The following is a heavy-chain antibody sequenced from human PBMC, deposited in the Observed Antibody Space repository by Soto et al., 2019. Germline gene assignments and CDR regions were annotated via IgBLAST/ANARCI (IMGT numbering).Heavy chain of an antibody. V-gene: IGHV6-1*01. Sequence: PSQTLSLTCDISGDSVSSNRAAWNWIRQTPSRGLEWLGRTYYRSKWYINYAVSVKSRITVNPDTSKNQFSLQLNSVTPEDTAVYYCARGLWDEVHGHYYMAVWGKGTTVTDSS. CDR1: GDSVSSNRAA. J-gene: IGHJ6*03. CDR3: ARGLWDEVHGHYYMAV. CDR2: TYYRSKWYI. D-gene: IGHD1-26*01.